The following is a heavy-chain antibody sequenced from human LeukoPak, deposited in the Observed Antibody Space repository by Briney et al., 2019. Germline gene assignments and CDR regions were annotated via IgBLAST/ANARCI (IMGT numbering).Heavy chain of an antibody. J-gene: IGHJ4*02. CDR1: GFTFSSYA. CDR3: ARDRADFVRFGELAYYFDY. V-gene: IGHV3-30-3*01. D-gene: IGHD3-10*01. Sequence: GGSLRLSCAASGFTFSSYAMHWVRQAPGKGLEWVAVISYDGSNKYYANSVKGRFTISRDNSKNTLYLQMNSLRAEDTAVYYCARDRADFVRFGELAYYFDYWGQGTLVTVSS. CDR2: ISYDGSNK.